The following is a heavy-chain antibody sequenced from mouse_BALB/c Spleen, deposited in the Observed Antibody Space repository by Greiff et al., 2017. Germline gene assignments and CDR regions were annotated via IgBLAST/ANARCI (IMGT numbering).Heavy chain of an antibody. CDR3: TRSGGKMAWFAY. D-gene: IGHD1-1*02. Sequence: QVQLKQSGAELVKPGASVKLSCKASGYTFTSYYMYWVKQRPGQGLEWIGEINPSNGGTNFNEKFKSKATLTVDKSSSTAYMQLSSLTSEDSAVYYCTRSGGKMAWFAYGGQGTLVTVYA. V-gene: IGHV1S81*02. J-gene: IGHJ3*01. CDR1: GYTFTSYY. CDR2: INPSNGGT.